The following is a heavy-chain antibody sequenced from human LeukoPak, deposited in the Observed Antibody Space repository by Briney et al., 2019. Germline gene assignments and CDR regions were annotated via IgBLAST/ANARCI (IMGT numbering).Heavy chain of an antibody. CDR2: IYYSGST. D-gene: IGHD2-21*01. CDR1: GGSISSSSYY. CDR3: ARAVTYCGGDCLRYFDY. J-gene: IGHJ4*02. Sequence: PSETLSLTCTVSGGSISSSSYYWGWIRQPPGKGLEWIGSIYYSGSTYYNPSLKSRVTISVDTSKNQFSLKLSSVTAADTAVYYCARAVTYCGGDCLRYFDYWGQGTLVTVSS. V-gene: IGHV4-39*07.